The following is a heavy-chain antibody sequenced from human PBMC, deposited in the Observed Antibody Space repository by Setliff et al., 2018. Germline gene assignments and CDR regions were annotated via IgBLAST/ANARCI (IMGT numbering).Heavy chain of an antibody. Sequence: SETLSLTCTVSGGSFTTYYWSWIRQSPGKGLEWIGYIYYSGSTNYNPSLKSRVSISVDTSKNQFSLRLTSVPAADTAVYYCARTRYGLGGRPYWGQGTLVTVSS. V-gene: IGHV4-59*01. J-gene: IGHJ4*02. CDR3: ARTRYGLGGRPY. CDR2: IYYSGST. CDR1: GGSFTTYY. D-gene: IGHD2-15*01.